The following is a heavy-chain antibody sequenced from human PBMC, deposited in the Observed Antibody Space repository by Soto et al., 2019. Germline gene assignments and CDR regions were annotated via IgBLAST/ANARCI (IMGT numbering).Heavy chain of an antibody. V-gene: IGHV3-74*01. D-gene: IGHD1-1*01. CDR2: IRSGGDT. CDR1: GLSFSDYW. CDR3: GRVDWNAGAD. J-gene: IGHJ4*02. Sequence: EVRLAESGGGLVQPGGSPRLSCVASGLSFSDYWIHWVRQAPGKGLIWVSGIRSGGDTDYADSVKGRFTISRDNAKNTVYLQMNNLRADDTAVYYCGRVDWNAGADWGQGTRVTVSS.